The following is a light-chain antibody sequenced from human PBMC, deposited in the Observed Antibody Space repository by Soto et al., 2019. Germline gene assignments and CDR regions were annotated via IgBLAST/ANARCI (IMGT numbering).Light chain of an antibody. J-gene: IGKJ5*01. CDR1: QIVSRSY. V-gene: IGKV3-20*01. CDR3: QPYGSSIIT. CDR2: GAY. Sequence: ILLTQSPGTLSYSPGQRATLSCRCSQIVSRSYLAWYQQKPGQDPRLIIYGAYSRPTGIQDSFSGSGSGKAFNPHISRLEHEDFAVYYCQPYGSSIITVGQATRLEI.